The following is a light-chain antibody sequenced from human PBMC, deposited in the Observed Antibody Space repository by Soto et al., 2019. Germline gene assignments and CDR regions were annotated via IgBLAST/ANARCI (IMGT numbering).Light chain of an antibody. CDR1: QDISNY. Sequence: DIQMTQSPSSLSASVGDRVTITCQASQDISNYLNWYQQKPGKAPKLLIYDASRLQSGVPSRFSGSGSGTDFTLTISRLEPEDFATYYCQQSYSTPSITFGQGTRLEIK. J-gene: IGKJ5*01. V-gene: IGKV1-39*01. CDR2: DAS. CDR3: QQSYSTPSIT.